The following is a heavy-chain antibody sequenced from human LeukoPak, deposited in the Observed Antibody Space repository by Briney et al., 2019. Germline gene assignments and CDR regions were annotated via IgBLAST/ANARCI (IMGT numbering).Heavy chain of an antibody. Sequence: SETLSLTCTVSGGSISSYYWSWIRQPPGKGLEWIGYIYYSGSTNYNPSLKSRVTISVDTSKNQFSLKLSSVTAADTAVYYCATASNDYIWGSYRPPSLYYYYYYMDVWGKGTTVTISS. V-gene: IGHV4-59*01. D-gene: IGHD3-16*02. CDR3: ATASNDYIWGSYRPPSLYYYYYYMDV. CDR2: IYYSGST. CDR1: GGSISSYY. J-gene: IGHJ6*03.